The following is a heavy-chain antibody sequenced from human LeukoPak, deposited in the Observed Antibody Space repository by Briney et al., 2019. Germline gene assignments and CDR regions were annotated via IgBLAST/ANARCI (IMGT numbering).Heavy chain of an antibody. D-gene: IGHD4-17*01. J-gene: IGHJ4*02. CDR1: GGSISSYY. V-gene: IGHV4-59*01. Sequence: PSETLSLTCTVSGGSISSYYWSWIRQPPGKGLEWIGYIYYSGSTNYNPSLKSRVTISVDTSKNQFSLKLSSVTAADTAVYYCAREAFYGDYWFEGSSYFDYWGQGTLVTVSS. CDR3: AREAFYGDYWFEGSSYFDY. CDR2: IYYSGST.